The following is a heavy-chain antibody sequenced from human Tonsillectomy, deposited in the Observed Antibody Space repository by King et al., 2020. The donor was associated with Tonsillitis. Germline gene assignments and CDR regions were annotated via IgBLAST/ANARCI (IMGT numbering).Heavy chain of an antibody. V-gene: IGHV3-30*02. J-gene: IGHJ4*02. Sequence: VQLVESGGGVVQPGGSLRLSCAASGFTFSSYGMHWVRQAPGKGLEWVAFIRYDGSNKYYADSVKGRFTISRDNSKNTLYLQMNSLRAEDTAVYYCAKAPHAGYNIAAAANFDYWGQGTLVTVSS. CDR1: GFTFSSYG. CDR3: AKAPHAGYNIAAAANFDY. D-gene: IGHD6-13*01. CDR2: IRYDGSNK.